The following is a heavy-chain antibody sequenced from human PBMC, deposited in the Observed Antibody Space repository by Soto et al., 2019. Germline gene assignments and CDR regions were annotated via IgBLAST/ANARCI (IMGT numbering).Heavy chain of an antibody. J-gene: IGHJ4*02. CDR3: ARGGYDPYSSGWYFDY. CDR2: ISGSGGST. CDR1: GFTFSSYA. Sequence: GGSLRLSCAASGFTFSSYAMSWVRQAPGKGLEWVSAISGSGGSTYYADSVKGRFTISRDNSKNTLYLQMNSLRAEDTAVYYCARGGYDPYSSGWYFDYWGQGTLVTVSS. D-gene: IGHD6-19*01. V-gene: IGHV3-23*01.